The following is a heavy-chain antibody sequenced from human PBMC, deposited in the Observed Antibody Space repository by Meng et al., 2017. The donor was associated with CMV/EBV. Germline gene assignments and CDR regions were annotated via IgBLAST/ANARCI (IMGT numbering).Heavy chain of an antibody. Sequence: GESLKISCTGSGYSFTSYWIDWVRQTPGKGLEWMGIIYPGVSDTRYSASFEGQITISADNTINTAYLQWSSLKASDTAMYYCARGDFDFWGGYRGWGQGTLVTVSS. CDR3: ARGDFDFWGGYRG. V-gene: IGHV5-51*01. CDR1: GYSFTSYW. D-gene: IGHD3-3*01. CDR2: IYPGVSDT. J-gene: IGHJ4*02.